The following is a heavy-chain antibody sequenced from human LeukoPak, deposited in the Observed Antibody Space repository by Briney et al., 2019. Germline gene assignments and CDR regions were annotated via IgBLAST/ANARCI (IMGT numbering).Heavy chain of an antibody. V-gene: IGHV3-30-3*01. J-gene: IGHJ4*02. CDR3: ARVGIAAAIPDY. CDR2: ISYDGSNK. Sequence: PGRSLRLSCAASGFTFSGYAMHWVRQAPGKGLEWVAVISYDGSNKYYADSVKGRFTISRDNAKNSLYLQMNSLRAEDTAVYYCARVGIAAAIPDYWGQGTLVTVSS. CDR1: GFTFSGYA. D-gene: IGHD6-13*01.